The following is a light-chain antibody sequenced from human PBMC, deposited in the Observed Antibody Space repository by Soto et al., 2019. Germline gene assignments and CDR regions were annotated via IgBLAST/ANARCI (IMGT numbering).Light chain of an antibody. CDR1: QSLLHSNGYNY. CDR2: LGS. J-gene: IGKJ4*01. Sequence: DIVMTQSPLSLPVTPGEPASISCRSSQSLLHSNGYNYLDWYLQKPWQSPQLLIYLGSNRASGVPDRFSGSGSGTDFTLKISRVEAEDVGVYYCMQALQTPLTFGGETKVEIK. V-gene: IGKV2-28*01. CDR3: MQALQTPLT.